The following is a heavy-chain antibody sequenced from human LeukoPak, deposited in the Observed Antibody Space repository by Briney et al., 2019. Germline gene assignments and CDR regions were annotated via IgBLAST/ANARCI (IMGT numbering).Heavy chain of an antibody. V-gene: IGHV4-4*07. D-gene: IGHD2-15*01. CDR2: IYTSGST. J-gene: IGHJ3*02. CDR1: GGSISSYY. Sequence: PSETLSLTCTVSGGSISSYYWSWIRQPAGKGLEWIGRIYTSGSTNYNPSLKSRVTMSVDTSKNQFPLKLSSVTAADTAVYYCARDSPRYCSGGSCYSYMSAFDIWGQGTMVTVSS. CDR3: ARDSPRYCSGGSCYSYMSAFDI.